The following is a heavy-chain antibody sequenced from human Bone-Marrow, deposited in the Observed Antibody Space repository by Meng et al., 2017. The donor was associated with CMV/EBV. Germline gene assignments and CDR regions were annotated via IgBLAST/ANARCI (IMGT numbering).Heavy chain of an antibody. J-gene: IGHJ4*02. Sequence: SVKVSCKASGGTFSSYAISWVRQAPGQGLEWMGGIIPIFGTANYAQKFQGRVTITTDESTSTAYMELSSLRSEDTAVYYCASGYYDSSGYYGSFDYLGQGTLVTVSS. CDR3: ASGYYDSSGYYGSFDY. V-gene: IGHV1-69*05. D-gene: IGHD3-22*01. CDR2: IIPIFGTA. CDR1: GGTFSSYA.